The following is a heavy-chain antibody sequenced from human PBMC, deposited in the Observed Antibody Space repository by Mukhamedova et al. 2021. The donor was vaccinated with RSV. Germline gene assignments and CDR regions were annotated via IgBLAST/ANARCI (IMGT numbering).Heavy chain of an antibody. J-gene: IGHJ4*02. Sequence: ISNTGVTVYYADSVKGRFTFSRDNAKNSLYLHMNSLRVEDTAVYYCARGNYAFDSCGQGTLVTVSS. V-gene: IGHV3-11*01. CDR2: ISNTGVTV. CDR3: ARGNYAFDS. D-gene: IGHD4-11*01.